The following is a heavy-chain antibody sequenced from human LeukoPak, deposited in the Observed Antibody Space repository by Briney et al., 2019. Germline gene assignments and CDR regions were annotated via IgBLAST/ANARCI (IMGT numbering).Heavy chain of an antibody. CDR1: GFTFSSYW. Sequence: GGSLRLSCAASGFTFSSYWMHWVRQAPGKGLVGVSRIYSDGSSTTYADSVKGRFTISRDNAKNTLFLQMNSLRAEDTAVYYCARGSDFGANWFDPWGQGTLVTVSS. CDR3: ARGSDFGANWFDP. V-gene: IGHV3-74*01. J-gene: IGHJ5*02. D-gene: IGHD4-17*01. CDR2: IYSDGSST.